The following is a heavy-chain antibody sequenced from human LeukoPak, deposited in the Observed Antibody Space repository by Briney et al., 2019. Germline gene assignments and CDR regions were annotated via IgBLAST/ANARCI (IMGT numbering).Heavy chain of an antibody. CDR3: ARGTTVTTWVPYYYYYGMDV. Sequence: GASVKVSCKASGGTFSSYAISWVRQAPGQGLEWVGGIIPIFGTANYAQKFQGRVTITADESTSTAYMELSSLRSEDTAVYYCARGTTVTTWVPYYYYYGMDVWGQGTTVTVSS. CDR1: GGTFSSYA. CDR2: IIPIFGTA. V-gene: IGHV1-69*13. D-gene: IGHD4-17*01. J-gene: IGHJ6*02.